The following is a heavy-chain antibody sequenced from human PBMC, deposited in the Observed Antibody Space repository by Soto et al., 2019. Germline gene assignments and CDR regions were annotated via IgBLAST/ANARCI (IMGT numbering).Heavy chain of an antibody. CDR1: GGTFSSYT. CDR3: ARVMGYCSSTSCYQPFDY. D-gene: IGHD2-2*01. CDR2: IIPILGIA. J-gene: IGHJ4*02. V-gene: IGHV1-69*02. Sequence: SVKVSCKASGGTFSSYTISWVRQAPGQGLEWMGRIIPILGIANYAQKFQGRVTITADKSTSTAYMELSSLRSEDTAVYYCARVMGYCSSTSCYQPFDYWGQGTLVTVSS.